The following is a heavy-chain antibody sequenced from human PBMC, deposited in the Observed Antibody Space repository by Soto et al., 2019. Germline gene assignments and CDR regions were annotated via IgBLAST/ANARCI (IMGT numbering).Heavy chain of an antibody. V-gene: IGHV4-39*01. J-gene: IGHJ4*02. CDR3: ARHGRDEDYNILDT. CDR2: VFYSGST. Sequence: QLQLQESGPGLVMPSETLSLTCTVSGGSISSYFFYWGWIRQPPGKGLEWIGNVFYSGSTYYNPSLKSRVTMSVDTSKNQFSLQLSSVTAADTAVYYCARHGRDEDYNILDTWGQGSLVTVSS. D-gene: IGHD4-4*01. CDR1: GGSISSYFFY.